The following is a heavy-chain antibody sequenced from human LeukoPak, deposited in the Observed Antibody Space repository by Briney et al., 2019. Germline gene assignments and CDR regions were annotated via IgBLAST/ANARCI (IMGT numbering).Heavy chain of an antibody. CDR2: IIPIFGTA. CDR3: ARAQPKGYSSSWYDY. Sequence: SVKVSCKASGGTFSSYAISWVRQAPGQGLDWMGRIIPIFGTANYAQKFQGRVTITTDESTSTAYMELSSLRSEDTAVYYCARAQPKGYSSSWYDYWGQGTLVTVSS. J-gene: IGHJ4*02. D-gene: IGHD6-13*01. V-gene: IGHV1-69*05. CDR1: GGTFSSYA.